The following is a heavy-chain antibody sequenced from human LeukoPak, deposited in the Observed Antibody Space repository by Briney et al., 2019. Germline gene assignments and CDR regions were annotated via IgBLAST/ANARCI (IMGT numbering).Heavy chain of an antibody. CDR1: GDSVSRNSGT. CDR2: TCYESKWYN. V-gene: IGHV6-1*01. J-gene: IGHJ6*02. D-gene: IGHD3-10*01. Sequence: SQTLSLTCAISGDSVSRNSGTWNWIRQSPSRGLEWLGRTCYESKWYNDYAVSVKSRITINPDTSKNQVSLQLSSVTPEDTAVYYCARVTTTMVRGVILYYYGMDVWGQGTTVTVSS. CDR3: ARVTTTMVRGVILYYYGMDV.